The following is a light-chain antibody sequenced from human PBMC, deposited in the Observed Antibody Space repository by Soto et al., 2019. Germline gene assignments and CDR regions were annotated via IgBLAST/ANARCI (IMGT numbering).Light chain of an antibody. CDR1: SGHSSYA. CDR2: LNSDGSH. J-gene: IGLJ3*02. CDR3: QTWGTGIWV. Sequence: QPVLTQSPSASASLGASVKLTCTLSSGHSSYAIAWHQQQPEKGPRYLMKLNSDGSHSKGDGIPDRFSGSSSGAERYRTIHSLQSEDGADSYCQTWGTGIWVFGGGTKLTVL. V-gene: IGLV4-69*01.